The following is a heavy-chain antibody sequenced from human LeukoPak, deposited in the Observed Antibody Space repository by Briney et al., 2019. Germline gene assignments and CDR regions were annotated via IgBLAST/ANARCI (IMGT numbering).Heavy chain of an antibody. CDR3: AREQGRGSTWYPEYFQP. V-gene: IGHV3-48*02. J-gene: IGHJ1*01. CDR1: GFTFSSYS. Sequence: GGSLRLSCEGSGFTFSSYSMNWVRQAPGKSLEWVSYISRPGNTVYYADSVRGRFAISRDNAKNSLYLQMSSLRDEDTAVYYCAREQGRGSTWYPEYFQPWGQGTLVIVSS. D-gene: IGHD6-13*01. CDR2: ISRPGNTV.